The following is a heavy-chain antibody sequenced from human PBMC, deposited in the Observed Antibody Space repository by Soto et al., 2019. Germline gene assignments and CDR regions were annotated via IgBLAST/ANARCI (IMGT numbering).Heavy chain of an antibody. Sequence: QVQLVESGGGVVQPGRSLRLSCAASGFTFSSSGMHWVRQAPGKGLEWVAVIPFDGSHTYYADSVKGRFTISRDNSKNSLYLQMNSLRVEDTALYYCAKLLVLEWEQQDFDYWGQGTLVTVSS. CDR1: GFTFSSSG. D-gene: IGHD3-3*01. CDR3: AKLLVLEWEQQDFDY. CDR2: IPFDGSHT. J-gene: IGHJ4*02. V-gene: IGHV3-30*18.